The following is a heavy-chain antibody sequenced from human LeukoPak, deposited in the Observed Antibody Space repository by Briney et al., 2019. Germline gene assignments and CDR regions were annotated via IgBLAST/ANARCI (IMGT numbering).Heavy chain of an antibody. J-gene: IGHJ4*01. Sequence: PSQTLSLTCTVSGGSISSGDYYWSWIRQPPGKGLEWIGYIYYSGSTYYNPSLKSRVTISVDTSKNQFSLKLSSVTAADTAGYYCARQKGYDILTGYYLYYWGQGTLVTVSS. CDR2: IYYSGST. V-gene: IGHV4-30-4*01. D-gene: IGHD3-9*01. CDR3: ARQKGYDILTGYYLYY. CDR1: GGSISSGDYY.